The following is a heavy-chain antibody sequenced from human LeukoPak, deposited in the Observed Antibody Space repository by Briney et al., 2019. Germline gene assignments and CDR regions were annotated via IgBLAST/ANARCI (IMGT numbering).Heavy chain of an antibody. Sequence: GASVKVSCKASGYTFINYNIHWVRQAPGHGLEWMGIINPTDGSTMYAQKLQGRITMTRDMSTSTLYMELSSLTSEDTALYFCARVGIFGDFDSWGQGTLVTVSS. J-gene: IGHJ4*02. D-gene: IGHD3-3*01. V-gene: IGHV1-46*04. CDR1: GYTFINYN. CDR2: INPTDGST. CDR3: ARVGIFGDFDS.